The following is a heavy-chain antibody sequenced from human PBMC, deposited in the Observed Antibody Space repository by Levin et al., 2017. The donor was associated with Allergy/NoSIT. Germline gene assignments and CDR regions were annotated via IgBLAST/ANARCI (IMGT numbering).Heavy chain of an antibody. CDR2: ITNNGGST. J-gene: IGHJ4*02. Sequence: QAGGSLRLSCSASGFIFSNYGMRWVRQSPGKGLETVSTITNNGGSTYYADSVKGRFTISRDNSKNTLYLQMSSLRPEDTAVYYCVRDWGFDYWGQGTLVTVSS. CDR1: GFIFSNYG. CDR3: VRDWGFDY. D-gene: IGHD3-16*01. V-gene: IGHV3-64D*06.